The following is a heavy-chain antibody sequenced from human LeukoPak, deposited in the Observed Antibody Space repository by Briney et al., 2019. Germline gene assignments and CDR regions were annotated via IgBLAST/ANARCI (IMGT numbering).Heavy chain of an antibody. CDR3: ATARPGYSSGWFVDWDY. V-gene: IGHV1-24*01. D-gene: IGHD6-19*01. CDR2: FDPEDGET. Sequence: ASVKVFCKVSGYTLTELSMHWVRQAPGKGLEWMGGFDPEDGETIYAQKFQGRVTMTEDTSTDTAYMELSSLRSEDTAVYYCATARPGYSSGWFVDWDYWGQGTLVTVSS. CDR1: GYTLTELS. J-gene: IGHJ4*02.